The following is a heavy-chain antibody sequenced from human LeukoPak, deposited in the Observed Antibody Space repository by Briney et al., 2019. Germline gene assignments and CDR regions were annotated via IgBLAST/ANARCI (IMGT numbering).Heavy chain of an antibody. CDR2: ISHDGSNK. CDR1: GFIFSTYG. CDR3: AKDRAAAGDYYMDV. D-gene: IGHD6-13*01. J-gene: IGHJ6*03. Sequence: GGSLRLSCAASGFIFSTYGMHWVRQAPGKGLEWVAVISHDGSNKNYADSVKGRFTISRDNAKNTLLLQMNSLRSEDTAVYHCAKDRAAAGDYYMDVWGKGTTVTVSS. V-gene: IGHV3-30*18.